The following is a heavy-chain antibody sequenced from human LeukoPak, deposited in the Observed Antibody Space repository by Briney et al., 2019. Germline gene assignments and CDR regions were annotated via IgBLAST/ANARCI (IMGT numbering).Heavy chain of an antibody. D-gene: IGHD3-16*01. CDR3: ARVWVNRAFDI. V-gene: IGHV1-46*01. CDR1: GYTFTSYF. CDR2: INPSGGST. J-gene: IGHJ4*02. Sequence: ASVTVSCKASGYTFTSYFMYWVRQAPGQGLEWMGIINPSGGSTSYAQKFQGRVTMTRDTSTSTVYMELSSLRSEDTAVYYCARVWVNRAFDIWGQGTLVTVSS.